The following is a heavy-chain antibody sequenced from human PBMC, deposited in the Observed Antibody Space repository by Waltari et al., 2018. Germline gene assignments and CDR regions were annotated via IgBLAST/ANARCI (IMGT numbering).Heavy chain of an antibody. V-gene: IGHV3-7*01. CDR3: ARSRKSRPRYFDY. CDR1: GFTGITHR. Sequence: EVQLMEYGGGWGQAGGAVQLSCAASGFTGITHRMSWVGQAPGQGLGWVANIERDRSVNDSVDAVKGRFTLARDYANNAVYLHMERRGVEAAAVYYCARSRKSRPRYFDYWGQGTLVTVSS. CDR2: IERDRSVN. J-gene: IGHJ4*02.